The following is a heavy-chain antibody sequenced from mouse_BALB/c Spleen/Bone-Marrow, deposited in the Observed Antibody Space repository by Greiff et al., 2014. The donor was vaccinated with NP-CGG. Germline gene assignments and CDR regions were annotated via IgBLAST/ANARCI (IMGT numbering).Heavy chain of an antibody. V-gene: IGHV7-3*02. CDR1: GFTFTDYY. D-gene: IGHD1-1*01. Sequence: EVQLVESGGGLVQPGGSLRLSCATSGFTFTDYYMSWVRQPPGKALEWLAFIRNKANGYTTEYSASVKGRFTISRDNFQSILYLQMNTLRAEDSATYYCARDMGLLRFDYWGHGTTLTVSS. CDR2: IRNKANGYTT. CDR3: ARDMGLLRFDY. J-gene: IGHJ2*01.